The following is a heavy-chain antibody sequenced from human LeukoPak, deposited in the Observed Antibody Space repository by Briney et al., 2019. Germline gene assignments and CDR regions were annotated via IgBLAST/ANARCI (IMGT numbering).Heavy chain of an antibody. CDR1: GYTFTSYD. Sequence: GASVKVSCKASGYTFTSYDINWVRQATGQGLEWMGWMNPNSGNTGYAQKFQGRVTITRNTSISTAYMELSSLRSEATAVYYCARGLGSSLSPYYYYMDVWGKGTTVTVSS. D-gene: IGHD7-27*01. CDR3: ARGLGSSLSPYYYYMDV. J-gene: IGHJ6*03. CDR2: MNPNSGNT. V-gene: IGHV1-8*03.